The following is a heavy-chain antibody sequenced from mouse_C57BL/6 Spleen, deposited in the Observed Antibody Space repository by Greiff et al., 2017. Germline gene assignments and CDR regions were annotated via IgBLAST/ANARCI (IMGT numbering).Heavy chain of an antibody. CDR2: ISYSGST. CDR1: GYSITSDY. D-gene: IGHD1-1*01. V-gene: IGHV3-8*01. Sequence: EVQVVESVPGLAKPSQTLSLTCSVTGYSITSDYWNWIRKFPGNKLEYMGYISYSGSTYYNPSLNSRISITRDTSKNQYYLQLNSVTTEDTATYYCAKSYYYGSSYWYFDVWGTGTTVTVSS. J-gene: IGHJ1*03. CDR3: AKSYYYGSSYWYFDV.